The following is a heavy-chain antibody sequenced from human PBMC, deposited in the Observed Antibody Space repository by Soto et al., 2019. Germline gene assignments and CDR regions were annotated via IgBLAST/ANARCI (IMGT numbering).Heavy chain of an antibody. Sequence: GGSLRLSCAASGFTFSSYAMSWVRQAPGKGLEWVSAISGSGGSTYYADSVKGRFTISRDNSKNTLYLQMNSLRAEDTAAYYCAKGSLAYYYDSSGYPHHWGQGTLVTVS. J-gene: IGHJ4*02. CDR1: GFTFSSYA. V-gene: IGHV3-23*01. D-gene: IGHD3-22*01. CDR3: AKGSLAYYYDSSGYPHH. CDR2: ISGSGGST.